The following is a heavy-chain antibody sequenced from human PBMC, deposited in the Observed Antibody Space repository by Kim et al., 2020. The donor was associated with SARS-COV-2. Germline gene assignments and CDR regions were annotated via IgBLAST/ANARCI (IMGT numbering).Heavy chain of an antibody. Sequence: ASVKVSCKASGYTFTSYGISWVRQAPGQGLEWMGWISAYNGNTNYAQKLQGRVTMTTDTSTSTAYMELRSLRSDDTAVYYCARDLAGSLAPYYYGMDVWGQGTTVTVSS. D-gene: IGHD3-10*01. CDR3: ARDLAGSLAPYYYGMDV. CDR1: GYTFTSYG. V-gene: IGHV1-18*01. CDR2: ISAYNGNT. J-gene: IGHJ6*02.